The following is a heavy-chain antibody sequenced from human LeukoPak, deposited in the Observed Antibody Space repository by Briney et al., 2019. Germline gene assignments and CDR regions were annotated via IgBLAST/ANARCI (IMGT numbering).Heavy chain of an antibody. D-gene: IGHD3-3*01. J-gene: IGHJ6*02. CDR1: VFTFSSYS. CDR2: ISSSSSYI. CDR3: ARDPTIFGVVIILSTYGMDV. V-gene: IGHV3-21*01. Sequence: GGSLRLSCAASVFTFSSYSMTWVRQAPGKGLEWVSSISSSSSYIYYADSVKGRFTISRDNAKNSLYLQMNSLRAEDTAVYYCARDPTIFGVVIILSTYGMDVWGQGTTVTVSS.